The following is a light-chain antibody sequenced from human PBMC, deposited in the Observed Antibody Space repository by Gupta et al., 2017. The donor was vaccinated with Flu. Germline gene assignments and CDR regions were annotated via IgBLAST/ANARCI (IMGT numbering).Light chain of an antibody. CDR1: NIGSKS. V-gene: IGLV3-21*02. CDR3: QVWETSGDHPV. Sequence: SYVLTQPPSVSVAPGQTASITCEANNIGSKSAYWYQQKPGQAPVLVVYDDIARPSGIPERFSGSNSGNTATLTVTSVEAEDEADYYCQVWETSGDHPVFGGGTKLNVL. J-gene: IGLJ3*02. CDR2: DDI.